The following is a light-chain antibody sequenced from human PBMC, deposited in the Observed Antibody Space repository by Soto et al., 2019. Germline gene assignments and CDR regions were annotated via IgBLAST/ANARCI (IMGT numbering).Light chain of an antibody. CDR3: QSYDSSLSVV. J-gene: IGLJ2*01. Sequence: QSVLTQPPSVSGAPGLRVTISCPGSSSNIGAGYNVHWYQQLPGTAPKLLIYGNSNRPSGVPDRFSGSKSGTSASLAITGLQAEDEADYYCQSYDSSLSVVFGGGTKLTVL. CDR2: GNS. CDR1: SSNIGAGYN. V-gene: IGLV1-40*01.